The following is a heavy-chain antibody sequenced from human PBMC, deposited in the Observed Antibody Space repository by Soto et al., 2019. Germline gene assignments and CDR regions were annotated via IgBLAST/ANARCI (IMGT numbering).Heavy chain of an antibody. Sequence: QVQLVQSGAEVKKPGSSVKVSCKASGGTFSSYAISWVRQAPGQGREWMGGIIPIFGTANYAQKFQGRVTITADESTSTAYRELSSLRSEDTAGYYCAREEAQWELRGGFDYWRQGTMVAVSS. D-gene: IGHD1-26*01. CDR3: AREEAQWELRGGFDY. V-gene: IGHV1-69*01. J-gene: IGHJ4*02. CDR2: IIPIFGTA. CDR1: GGTFSSYA.